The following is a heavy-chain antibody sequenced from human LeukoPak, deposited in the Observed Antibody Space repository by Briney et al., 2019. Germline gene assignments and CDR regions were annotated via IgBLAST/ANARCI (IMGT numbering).Heavy chain of an antibody. J-gene: IGHJ6*02. CDR2: IYYSGST. CDR3: ASAPEDFWSGYSYFGGMDV. Sequence: SETLSLTCTVSGGSISSSSYYWGWIRQPPGKGLGWIGSIYYSGSTYYNPSLKSRVTISVDTSKNQFSLKLSSVTAADTAVYYCASAPEDFWSGYSYFGGMDVWGQGTTVTVSS. D-gene: IGHD3-3*01. CDR1: GGSISSSSYY. V-gene: IGHV4-39*01.